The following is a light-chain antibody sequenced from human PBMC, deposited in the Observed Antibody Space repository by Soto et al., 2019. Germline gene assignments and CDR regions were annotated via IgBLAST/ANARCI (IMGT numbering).Light chain of an antibody. Sequence: GAKANTSYRASQTVSSSFLAWYQQTPGQAPRLLIFGATTRATGVPARFSGSGSGTEFTLTISSLQSEDFAVYYCEQYNNGWSFGEGTKVDIK. CDR2: GAT. J-gene: IGKJ1*01. CDR3: EQYNNGWS. CDR1: QTVSSS. V-gene: IGKV3-15*01.